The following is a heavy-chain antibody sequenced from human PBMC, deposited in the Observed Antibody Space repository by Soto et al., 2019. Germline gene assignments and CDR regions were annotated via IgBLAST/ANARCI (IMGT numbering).Heavy chain of an antibody. CDR3: AASGSGWYLF. V-gene: IGHV1-8*01. D-gene: IGHD6-19*01. J-gene: IGHJ4*02. CDR1: GYTFTSYD. Sequence: QVQLVQSGAEVKKPGASVKVSCKVSGYTFTSYDITWVRQATGQGLEWMGWMNPNNGNTGFAQKFQGRITMTRNTSISTAYIELSSMRSGDTAVYYCAASGSGWYLFWGQGPLVTVSS. CDR2: MNPNNGNT.